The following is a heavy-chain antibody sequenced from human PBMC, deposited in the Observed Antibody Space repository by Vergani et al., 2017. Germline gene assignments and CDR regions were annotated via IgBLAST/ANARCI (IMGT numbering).Heavy chain of an antibody. CDR2: ISGSGGST. D-gene: IGHD5-12*01. V-gene: IGHV3-23*01. CDR1: GFTFNHYA. Sequence: EVQLLESGGDLVQPGGSLRLSCAASGFTFNHYAMNWVRQAPGKGLEWVSGISGSGGSTYYAGSVKGRFTISTDSSKNTLYLQVNSLSAGDTAVYYCAKTNPRNRGYDYLYYYHAMDEWGQGTTVTVSS. CDR3: AKTNPRNRGYDYLYYYHAMDE. J-gene: IGHJ6*02.